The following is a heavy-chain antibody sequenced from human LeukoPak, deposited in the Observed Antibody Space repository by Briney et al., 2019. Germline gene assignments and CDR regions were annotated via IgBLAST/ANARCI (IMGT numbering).Heavy chain of an antibody. CDR1: GFTFSIYG. J-gene: IGHJ4*02. CDR2: ISGSSSAL. D-gene: IGHD3-3*01. Sequence: GGSLRLSCAASGFTFSIYGMNWVRQTPGKGLEWISYISGSSSALYQADSVKGRFIISRNNAENSLYLHMNNLRAEDTAVYYCARDLNTIRNSNFDYWGRGTLVTVSS. V-gene: IGHV3-48*04. CDR3: ARDLNTIRNSNFDY.